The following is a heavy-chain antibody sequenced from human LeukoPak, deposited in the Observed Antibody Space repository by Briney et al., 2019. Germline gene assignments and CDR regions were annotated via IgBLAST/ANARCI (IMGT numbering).Heavy chain of an antibody. CDR3: AKSSYYDASGYYREYYFDS. J-gene: IGHJ4*02. CDR2: ISGSGGST. CDR1: GFSFSNYA. Sequence: PGGSLRLSCVPFGFSFSNYAMSWVRQAPGKGLEWVSSISGSGGSTHYVDSVKGRFTISRDKTKNTLYLQMNSLRAEDTAVYYCAKSSYYDASGYYREYYFDSWGQGTLVTVSS. V-gene: IGHV3-23*01. D-gene: IGHD3-22*01.